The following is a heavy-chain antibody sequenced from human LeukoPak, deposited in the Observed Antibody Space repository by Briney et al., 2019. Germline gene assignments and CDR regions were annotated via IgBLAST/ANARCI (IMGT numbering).Heavy chain of an antibody. Sequence: PGGSLRLSCAASGFTFSTYSMNWVRQAPGKGPEWVSYISTSSDTIYYADSVEGRFTISRDNAKNSLYLQMNSLRAEDTAVYYCARDVTRLPSAWGQGTMVTVSS. D-gene: IGHD5-18*01. CDR3: ARDVTRLPSA. CDR2: ISTSSDTI. J-gene: IGHJ5*02. V-gene: IGHV3-48*01. CDR1: GFTFSTYS.